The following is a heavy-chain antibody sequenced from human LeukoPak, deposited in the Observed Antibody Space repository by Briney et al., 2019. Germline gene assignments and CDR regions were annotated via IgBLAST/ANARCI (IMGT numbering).Heavy chain of an antibody. V-gene: IGHV4-39*01. CDR1: GDSIRGGSSY. CDR3: AGSSYSAISDASYSFFDS. Sequence: ASETLSLTCTVSGDSIRGGSSYWGWIRQPPGKGLEWIGRVYYTGTTLDNPSLQSRVTISVDTSKNQFSLRLTSVTAADTAVYLCAGSSYSAISDASYSFFDSWGQGTLVTVSS. D-gene: IGHD3-16*01. CDR2: VYYTGTT. J-gene: IGHJ4*02.